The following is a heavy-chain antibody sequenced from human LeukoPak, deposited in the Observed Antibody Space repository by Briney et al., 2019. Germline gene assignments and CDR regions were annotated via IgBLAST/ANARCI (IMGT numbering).Heavy chain of an antibody. V-gene: IGHV7-4-1*02. CDR2: IDTKTGNP. CDR1: GYTFSSCA. Sequence: ASVKVSCKASGYTFSSCAINWVRQAPGQGLEYMGWIDTKTGNPTYAQGFTGRFVFSLDTSVSTAYLQISSLKAEDAAVYYCAIHPSDSSGYFSYWGQGALVTVSS. CDR3: AIHPSDSSGYFSY. J-gene: IGHJ4*02. D-gene: IGHD3-22*01.